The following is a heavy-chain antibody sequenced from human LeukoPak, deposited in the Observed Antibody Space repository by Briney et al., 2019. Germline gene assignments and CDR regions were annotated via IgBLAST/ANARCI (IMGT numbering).Heavy chain of an antibody. CDR1: GFTFSSYE. CDR2: IRYDGSNK. CDR3: AREPKQWLVPIDY. J-gene: IGHJ4*02. Sequence: GGSLRLSCAASGFTFSSYEMNWVRQAPGKGLEWVAFIRYDGSNKYYADSVKGRFTISRDNAKNSLYLQMNSLRAEDTAVYYCAREPKQWLVPIDYWGQGTLVTVSS. V-gene: IGHV3-30*02. D-gene: IGHD6-19*01.